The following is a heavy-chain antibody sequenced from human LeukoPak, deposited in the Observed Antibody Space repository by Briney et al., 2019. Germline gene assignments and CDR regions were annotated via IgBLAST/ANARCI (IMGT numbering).Heavy chain of an antibody. CDR1: GGSISSGGYY. J-gene: IGHJ4*02. Sequence: SETLSLTCTVSGGSISSGGYYWSWIRQPPGKGLEWIGYIYHSGSTYYNPSLKSRVTISVDRSKNQFSLKLSSVTAADTAVYYCAREGYEGRYYDSSGRTFDYWGQGTLVTVPS. CDR3: AREGYEGRYYDSSGRTFDY. D-gene: IGHD3-22*01. V-gene: IGHV4-30-2*01. CDR2: IYHSGST.